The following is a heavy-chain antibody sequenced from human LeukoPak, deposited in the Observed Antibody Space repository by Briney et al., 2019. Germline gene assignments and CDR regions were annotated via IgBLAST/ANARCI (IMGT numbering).Heavy chain of an antibody. Sequence: ASVNVSFKASGYTFTSYAMHWVRQAPGQRREWMGWINAGNGNTKYSQKFQGRVTITRDTSASTAYMELSSLRSEETAVYYWARVPGLWLTFDYWGQGTLVTVSS. D-gene: IGHD5-18*01. CDR2: INAGNGNT. CDR1: GYTFTSYA. V-gene: IGHV1-3*01. CDR3: ARVPGLWLTFDY. J-gene: IGHJ4*02.